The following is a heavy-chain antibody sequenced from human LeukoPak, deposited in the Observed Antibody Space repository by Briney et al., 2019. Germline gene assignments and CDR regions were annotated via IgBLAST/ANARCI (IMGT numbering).Heavy chain of an antibody. CDR3: ARGEKPYCQA. Sequence: ASVKVSCKASGYMFTGYYMHWVRQAPGQGLEWMGRINPNSGGTDYAQKFQGRVTMTRDTSISTAYMELNNLRSDDTAVYYCARGEKPYCQAWGQGTLVTVSS. J-gene: IGHJ5*02. V-gene: IGHV1-2*06. CDR2: INPNSGGT. D-gene: IGHD2-15*01. CDR1: GYMFTGYY.